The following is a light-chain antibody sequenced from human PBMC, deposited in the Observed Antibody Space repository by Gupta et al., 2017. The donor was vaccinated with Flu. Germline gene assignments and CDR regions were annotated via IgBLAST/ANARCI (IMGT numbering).Light chain of an antibody. Sequence: QAVVTQEPSLTVSPGETVPLTCGSSTGAVTSGHYPYWFQQKPGQAPRTLIYDTSNKHSWTPARFSGSLLGGKAALTLSGAQPEDEAEYYCLLSYNGAREVFGGGTKLTVL. CDR2: DTS. CDR1: TGAVTSGHY. J-gene: IGLJ2*01. V-gene: IGLV7-46*01. CDR3: LLSYNGAREV.